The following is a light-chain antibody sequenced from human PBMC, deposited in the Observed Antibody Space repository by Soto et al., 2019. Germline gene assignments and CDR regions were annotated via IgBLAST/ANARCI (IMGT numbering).Light chain of an antibody. CDR3: QQYNDWPLT. CDR1: QGLSSN. V-gene: IGKV3-15*01. CDR2: GAF. Sequence: EIVMTQSPATLSVSPGQRANLSCRASQGLSSNLAWYQQKPGQAPRLLIYGAFTRATGIPARFSGTGSGTEFTLTISSLQSEDFALYYCQQYNDWPLTFDQGTKVDIK. J-gene: IGKJ1*01.